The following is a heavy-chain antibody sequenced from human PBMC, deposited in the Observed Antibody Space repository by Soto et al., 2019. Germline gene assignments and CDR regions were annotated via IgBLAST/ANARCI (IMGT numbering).Heavy chain of an antibody. J-gene: IGHJ6*02. CDR3: AGFVRSCSANTGSPRADV. CDR2: IYSGGST. V-gene: IGHV4-61*01. CDR1: GGFVNSDTHS. Sequence: SETLSLTCTVSGGFVNSDTHSWSWIRQTPGKRLEWIGFIYSGGSTKNPSLRSRVTISVDTSKNQFSLKLRSVIVAGTAVYHCAGFVRSCSANTGSPRADVWGQGITVTV. D-gene: IGHD2-15*01.